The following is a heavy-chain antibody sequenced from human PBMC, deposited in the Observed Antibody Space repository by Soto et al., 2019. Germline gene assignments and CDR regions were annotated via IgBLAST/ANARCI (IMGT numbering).Heavy chain of an antibody. Sequence: GDSVKISCKGSGYSFTNYWIGWVRQKPGKGLEWMGTIFPGDSDTRYSPSFQGQVTISADRSTSTAYLQWSSLKASDTAMYYCVRWRXSMYYFEYWGWGTLVTVSS. CDR2: IFPGDSDT. CDR3: VRWRXSMYYFEY. CDR1: GYSFTNYW. V-gene: IGHV5-51*01. J-gene: IGHJ4*02.